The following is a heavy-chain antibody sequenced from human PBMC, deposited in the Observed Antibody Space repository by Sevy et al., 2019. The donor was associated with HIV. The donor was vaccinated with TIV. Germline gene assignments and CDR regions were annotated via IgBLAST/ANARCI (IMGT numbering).Heavy chain of an antibody. CDR2: FDPEDGET. Sequence: ASVKVSCKVSGYTLTELSMHWVRQAPGKGLEWMGGFDPEDGETIYAQKFQGRVTMTKDTSTDTAYMELSSLRSEDTAVYYCATGKGSGDRKKYGMDVWGQGTTVTVSS. V-gene: IGHV1-24*01. J-gene: IGHJ6*02. CDR3: ATGKGSGDRKKYGMDV. D-gene: IGHD6-19*01. CDR1: GYTLTELS.